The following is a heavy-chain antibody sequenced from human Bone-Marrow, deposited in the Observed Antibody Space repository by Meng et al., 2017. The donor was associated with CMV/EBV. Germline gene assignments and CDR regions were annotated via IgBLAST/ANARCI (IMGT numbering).Heavy chain of an antibody. Sequence: ASVKVSCKASGYTFTGYYMHWVRQAPGQGLEWMGWINPNSGGTNYAQKFQGRVTMTRDTSISTAYMELSRLRSDDTAVYYCARRVASVVAGSLDCWGQGTLVTVSS. CDR1: GYTFTGYY. CDR3: ARRVASVVAGSLDC. D-gene: IGHD2-15*01. J-gene: IGHJ4*02. CDR2: INPNSGGT. V-gene: IGHV1-2*02.